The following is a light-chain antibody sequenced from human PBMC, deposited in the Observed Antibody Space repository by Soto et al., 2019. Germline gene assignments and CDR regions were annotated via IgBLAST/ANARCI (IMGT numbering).Light chain of an antibody. V-gene: IGKV1-39*01. Sequence: DIQMTQSPSSLSASVGDRVTISCRASQAVGNYLIWYQQRQGRAPKLLIYAASHLVRGVPSRFSGSGYGTNFTLTISNLQPEDFATYYCQQSYSTPHTFGQGTKLEIK. J-gene: IGKJ2*01. CDR1: QAVGNY. CDR3: QQSYSTPHT. CDR2: AAS.